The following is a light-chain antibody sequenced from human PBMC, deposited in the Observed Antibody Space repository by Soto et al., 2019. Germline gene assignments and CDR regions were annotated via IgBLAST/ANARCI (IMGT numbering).Light chain of an antibody. CDR3: QQYNNLPT. V-gene: IGKV3-15*01. CDR2: GAS. Sequence: EIVMTQSPATLSVSPGERATLSCRASQSIGSNLAWYQQKPGQPPRLLIYGASTRATGIPAKFSGSGSGTEFTLTISSLQSEDFVLYFCQQYNNLPTFGQGTKVDIK. CDR1: QSIGSN. J-gene: IGKJ1*01.